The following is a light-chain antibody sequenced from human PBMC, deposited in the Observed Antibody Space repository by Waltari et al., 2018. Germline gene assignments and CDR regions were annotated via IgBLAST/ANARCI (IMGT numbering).Light chain of an antibody. CDR1: QNIYSS. V-gene: IGKV1-39*01. Sequence: DIQMTPSPSSLSASVGDRVTITCRASQNIYSSLNWYQQKPGKAPKLLIFAATSLQSGVPSSFSGSGSGTDFTLTISSLQPEDFATYYCQQSYNSPRTFGQGTKVEI. J-gene: IGKJ1*01. CDR2: AAT. CDR3: QQSYNSPRT.